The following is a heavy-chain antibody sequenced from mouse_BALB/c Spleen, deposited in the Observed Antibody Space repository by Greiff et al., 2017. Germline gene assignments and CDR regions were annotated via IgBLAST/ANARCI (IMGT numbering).Heavy chain of an antibody. CDR2: IDPANGNT. Sequence: EVQLQQSGAELVKPGASVKLSCTASGFNIKDTYMHWVKQRPEQGLEWIGRIDPANGNTKYDPKFQGKATITADTSSNTAYLQLSSLTSEDTAVYYCARSLGGGPYFDYWGQGTTLTVSS. D-gene: IGHD6-2*01. V-gene: IGHV14-3*02. CDR1: GFNIKDTY. J-gene: IGHJ2*01. CDR3: ARSLGGGPYFDY.